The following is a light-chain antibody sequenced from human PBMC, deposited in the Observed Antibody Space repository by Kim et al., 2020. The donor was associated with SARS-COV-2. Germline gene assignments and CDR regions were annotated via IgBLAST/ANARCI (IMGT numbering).Light chain of an antibody. Sequence: ATINCKSSQSVLYNSNNKNYLAWYQQTPGQPPKLLIYWASTRESGVPDRFSGSGSGTDFTLTISSLQAEDVAVYYCQQYYSTPLTFGGGTKVDIK. CDR2: WAS. CDR1: QSVLYNSNNKNY. J-gene: IGKJ4*01. V-gene: IGKV4-1*01. CDR3: QQYYSTPLT.